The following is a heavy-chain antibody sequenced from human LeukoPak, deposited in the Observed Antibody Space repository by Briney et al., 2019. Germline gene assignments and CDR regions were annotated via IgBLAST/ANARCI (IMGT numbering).Heavy chain of an antibody. Sequence: GGSLRLSCAASGFTFSSYAMSWVRQAPGKGLEWVSAISGSGGSTYYADSVKGRFTISRGNSKNTLYLQMNSLRAEDTAIYYCAKDLVRGAEPDWGQGTLVTVSS. V-gene: IGHV3-23*01. CDR1: GFTFSSYA. J-gene: IGHJ4*02. D-gene: IGHD3-10*01. CDR2: ISGSGGST. CDR3: AKDLVRGAEPD.